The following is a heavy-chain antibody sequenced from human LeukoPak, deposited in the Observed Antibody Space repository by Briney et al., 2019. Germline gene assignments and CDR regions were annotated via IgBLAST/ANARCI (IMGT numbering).Heavy chain of an antibody. Sequence: GGSLRLSCAASGFTFSTYWMYWVRQAPGKGLMWVSRMNSDGSTIRYADSVKGRFTISRDNAKNTLYLQMNSLRVEDTAVYCCARGMYGDSVGMDVWGQGTTVTVSS. CDR1: GFTFSTYW. D-gene: IGHD2-21*02. CDR3: ARGMYGDSVGMDV. CDR2: MNSDGSTI. V-gene: IGHV3-74*01. J-gene: IGHJ6*02.